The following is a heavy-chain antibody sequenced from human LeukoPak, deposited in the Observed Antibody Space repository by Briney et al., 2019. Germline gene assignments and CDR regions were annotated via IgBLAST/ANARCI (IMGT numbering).Heavy chain of an antibody. CDR3: ARQVSYSTSLLGYYFDY. CDR1: GGSISSTAYY. D-gene: IGHD2-2*01. V-gene: IGHV4-39*01. J-gene: IGHJ4*02. Sequence: ADTLSLTCTVSGGSISSTAYYWGWIRQPPGKGLEWIGSMYYSGTTYYNPSLKSRVTMSVDTPKNQFSLRLTSVTAADTAMFYCARQVSYSTSLLGYYFDYWGQGILVTVSS. CDR2: MYYSGTT.